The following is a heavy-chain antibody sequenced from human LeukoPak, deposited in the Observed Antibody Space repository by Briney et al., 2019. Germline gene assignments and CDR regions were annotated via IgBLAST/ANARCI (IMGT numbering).Heavy chain of an antibody. CDR1: GGTFSSYA. CDR3: ARSDGSGSHAYYFDY. J-gene: IGHJ4*02. CDR2: IIPIFGIA. V-gene: IGHV1-69*17. D-gene: IGHD3-16*01. Sequence: SVKVSCKASGGTFSSYAISWVRQAPGQGLEWMGGIIPIFGIANYAQKFQGRVTITADKSTSTAYMELSSLRSEDTAVYYCARSDGSGSHAYYFDYWGQGTLVTVSS.